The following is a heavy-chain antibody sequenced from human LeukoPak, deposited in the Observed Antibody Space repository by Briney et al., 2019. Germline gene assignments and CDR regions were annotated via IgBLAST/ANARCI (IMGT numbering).Heavy chain of an antibody. D-gene: IGHD2-15*01. CDR1: GFTFDDYA. Sequence: GGSLRLSCAASGFTFDDYAMHWVRQAPGKGQEWVSLISWDGGSTYYADSVKGRFTISRDNSKNSLYLQMNSLRAEDTALYYCAKDALFGRLEYCSGGSCFYYYMDVWGKGTTVTVSS. CDR3: AKDALFGRLEYCSGGSCFYYYMDV. V-gene: IGHV3-43D*03. J-gene: IGHJ6*03. CDR2: ISWDGGST.